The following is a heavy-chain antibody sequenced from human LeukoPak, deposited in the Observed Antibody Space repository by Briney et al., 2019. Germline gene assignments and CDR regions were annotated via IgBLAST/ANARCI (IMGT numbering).Heavy chain of an antibody. CDR3: ARHLGYSSSLDYYYMDV. Sequence: PGGSLRLSCAASGSTFSSYAMSWVRQAPGKGLEWIGYIYTSGSTNYNRYLKSRVTISVDMSKNQFSLKLSSVTAADTAVYYCARHLGYSSSLDYYYMDVWGQGTTVTVSS. J-gene: IGHJ6*03. CDR2: IYTSGST. D-gene: IGHD6-6*01. CDR1: GSTFSSYA. V-gene: IGHV4-4*09.